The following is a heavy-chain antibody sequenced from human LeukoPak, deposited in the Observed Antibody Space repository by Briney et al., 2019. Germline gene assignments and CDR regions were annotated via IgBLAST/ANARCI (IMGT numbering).Heavy chain of an antibody. J-gene: IGHJ4*02. D-gene: IGHD2-21*02. CDR1: GYTFITHY. Sequence: ASVRVSCKASGYTFITHYLQWVRQAPGLGPEWMGWMHGGNGNTMYAEKFQGRVTMTRDTSTSTAYMDLSSLTSDDTAVYYCAREGSYCVGGDCYSFDFWGQGTLVTVSS. CDR3: AREGSYCVGGDCYSFDF. CDR2: MHGGNGNT. V-gene: IGHV1-2*02.